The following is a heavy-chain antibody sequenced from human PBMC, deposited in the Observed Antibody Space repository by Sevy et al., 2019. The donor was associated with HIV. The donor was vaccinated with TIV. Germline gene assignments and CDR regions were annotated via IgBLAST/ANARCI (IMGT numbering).Heavy chain of an antibody. J-gene: IGHJ6*02. CDR2: ISGSGGST. CDR3: ANPGSTSFYYYYGMDV. D-gene: IGHD2-2*01. V-gene: IGHV3-23*01. Sequence: GGSLRLSCAASGFTFSSYAMSWVRQAPGKGLEWVSAISGSGGSTYYADSVKGRFTISRYNSKNTLYLQMNSLRAEDTAVYYCANPGSTSFYYYYGMDVWGQGTTVTVSS. CDR1: GFTFSSYA.